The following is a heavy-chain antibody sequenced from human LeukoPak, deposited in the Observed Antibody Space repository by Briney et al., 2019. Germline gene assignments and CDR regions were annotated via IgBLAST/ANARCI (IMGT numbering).Heavy chain of an antibody. D-gene: IGHD3-22*01. Sequence: SETLSLTCTVSGGSVSSYYWTWIRQPPGKGLEWIGYIHYSGTNDYNPSLRSRVTMSVDTSENQFSLRLRSVTAADTAVYYCAKYDTSGYLDYRGQGTLVTVSS. CDR3: AKYDTSGYLDY. CDR2: IHYSGTN. CDR1: GGSVSSYY. J-gene: IGHJ4*02. V-gene: IGHV4-59*02.